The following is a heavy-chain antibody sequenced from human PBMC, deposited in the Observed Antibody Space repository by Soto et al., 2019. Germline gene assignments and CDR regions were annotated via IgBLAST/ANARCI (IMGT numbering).Heavy chain of an antibody. Sequence: QVQLVESGGGLVKPGGSLRLSCAASGFTFSDNYMTWIRQAPGRGLEWVAYISDSGNIIYYADSVQGRFTVSRDNAKNSLYLQKNRRGAEDTAVYYCASRTGGAGWSDPWAKEPLVTVPS. J-gene: IGHJ5*02. V-gene: IGHV3-11*01. CDR1: GFTFSDNY. CDR2: ISDSGNII. CDR3: ASRTGGAGWSDP. D-gene: IGHD6-19*01.